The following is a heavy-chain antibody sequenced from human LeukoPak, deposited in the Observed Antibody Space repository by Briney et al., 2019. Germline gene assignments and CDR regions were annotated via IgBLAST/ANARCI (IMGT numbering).Heavy chain of an antibody. J-gene: IGHJ4*02. CDR2: INHSGST. D-gene: IGHD3-16*01. Sequence: SETLSLTCTVSGGSISSRSYYWGWIRQPPGKGLEWIGEINHSGSTNYNPSLKSRVTISVDTSKNQFSLKLSSVTAADTAVYYCARSRGGDTFDYWGQGTLVTVSS. CDR3: ARSRGGDTFDY. CDR1: GGSISSRSYY. V-gene: IGHV4-39*07.